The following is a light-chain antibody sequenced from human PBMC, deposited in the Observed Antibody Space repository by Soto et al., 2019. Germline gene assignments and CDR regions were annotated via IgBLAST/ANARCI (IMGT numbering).Light chain of an antibody. CDR2: GAS. Sequence: DIVMTQSPATLSVSPGERVTLSCRASQSVRSNLAWYQQKPGQAPRLLIYGASTRATGLPARFSGSGSGTDFTLTISGLQSEDSAVYFCQQYNNWPFSFGQGTRLEIK. CDR1: QSVRSN. CDR3: QQYNNWPFS. V-gene: IGKV3-15*01. J-gene: IGKJ5*01.